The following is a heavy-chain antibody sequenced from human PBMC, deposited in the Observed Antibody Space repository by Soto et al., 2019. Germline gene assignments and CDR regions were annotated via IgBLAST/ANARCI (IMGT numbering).Heavy chain of an antibody. CDR2: ISGSGGST. CDR1: GFTFSSYA. Sequence: GGSLRLSCAASGFTFSSYAMSWVRQAPGKGLEWVSAISGSGGSTYYADSVKGRFTISRDNSKNTLYLQMNSLRAEDTAVYYCAKDGSVVVVAATPENFQHWGQGTLVTVSS. CDR3: AKDGSVVVVAATPENFQH. D-gene: IGHD2-15*01. V-gene: IGHV3-23*01. J-gene: IGHJ1*01.